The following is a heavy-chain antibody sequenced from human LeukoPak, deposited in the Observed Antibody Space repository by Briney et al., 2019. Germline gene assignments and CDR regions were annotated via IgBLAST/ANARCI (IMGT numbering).Heavy chain of an antibody. V-gene: IGHV3-30-3*01. D-gene: IGHD1-26*01. CDR1: GFTFSSYA. J-gene: IGHJ3*02. CDR2: ISYDGSNK. CDR3: ARQETSSYNGAFDI. Sequence: GRSLRLSCAAPGFTFSSYAMHWVRQAPGKGLEWVAVISYDGSNKYYADSVKGRFTISRDNSKNTLYLQMNSLRADDTAVYHCARQETSSYNGAFDIWGQGTMVTVSS.